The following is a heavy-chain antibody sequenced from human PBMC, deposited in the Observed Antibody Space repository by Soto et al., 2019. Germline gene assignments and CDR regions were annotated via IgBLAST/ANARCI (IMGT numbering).Heavy chain of an antibody. Sequence: EVQLVESGGGLVQRGGSLRLSCAASGFTFSDYWMSWVREAPGKGLECVANIKTDGSEKYYVDPVKGRFTIYRDNAKNSLYLQMNSLRAEDTAVYYCASSMGRGGNDYWGQGTLVAVSS. CDR3: ASSMGRGGNDY. J-gene: IGHJ4*02. CDR2: IKTDGSEK. V-gene: IGHV3-7*05. CDR1: GFTFSDYW. D-gene: IGHD3-10*01.